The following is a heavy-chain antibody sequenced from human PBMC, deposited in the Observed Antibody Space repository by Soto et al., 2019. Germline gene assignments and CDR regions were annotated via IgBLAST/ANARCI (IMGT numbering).Heavy chain of an antibody. V-gene: IGHV4-39*01. J-gene: IGHJ4*02. CDR3: ARHGSGSYYPVDS. CDR1: GGSITSGDSYY. D-gene: IGHD3-10*01. Sequence: QLQLQESGPGLVQPSETLSLTCNVSGGSITSGDSYYWGWVRQPPGKGLEYIGSVHYNGRTYYNPSLKSRVTVSADTSKNQFSLKLTSVTAADTAVYYCARHGSGSYYPVDSWGQGTLVTVSS. CDR2: VHYNGRT.